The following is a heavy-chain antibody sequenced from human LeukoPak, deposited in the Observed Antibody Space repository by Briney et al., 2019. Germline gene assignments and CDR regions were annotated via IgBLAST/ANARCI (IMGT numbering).Heavy chain of an antibody. D-gene: IGHD1-26*01. CDR1: ACSISSSGYY. V-gene: IGHV4-31*03. J-gene: IGHJ4*02. Sequence: SQTLSLTCTVSACSISSSGYYWNCIGQHPGKGLEWNGYIYYSGNTYYNPSLKSRVTISVDTSKNQFSLKLSSVTAADTAVYYCARVMYRKVYYFDYWGQGTLVTVSS. CDR2: IYYSGNT. CDR3: ARVMYRKVYYFDY.